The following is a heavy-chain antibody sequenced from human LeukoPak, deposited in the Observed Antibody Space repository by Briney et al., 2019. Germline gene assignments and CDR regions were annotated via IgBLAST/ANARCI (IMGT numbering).Heavy chain of an antibody. CDR3: ARESGYCAGTSCYRPEDY. CDR2: INSDGSTT. V-gene: IGHV3-74*01. D-gene: IGHD2-2*01. Sequence: GGSLRLSCAVSGFTFSNYWMHWVRQAPGEGLVCVSRINSDGSTTTYADSVKGRFTISRDNAENTLYLQMNSLRAEDTAVYYCARESGYCAGTSCYRPEDYWGQGTLVTVSS. CDR1: GFTFSNYW. J-gene: IGHJ4*02.